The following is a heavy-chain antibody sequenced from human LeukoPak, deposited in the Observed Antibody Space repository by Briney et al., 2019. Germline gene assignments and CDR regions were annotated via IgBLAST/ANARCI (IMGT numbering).Heavy chain of an antibody. CDR3: ARVKLAARPDVWDWFDP. CDR1: GDSVSSNSAA. J-gene: IGHJ5*02. CDR2: TYYRSKWYN. V-gene: IGHV6-1*01. D-gene: IGHD6-6*01. Sequence: SQTLSLTCAISGDSVSSNSAAWNWIRQSPSRGLKWLGRTYYRSKWYNDYAVSVKSRITINPDTSKNQFSLQLNSVTPEDTAVYYCARVKLAARPDVWDWFDPWGQGTLVTVSS.